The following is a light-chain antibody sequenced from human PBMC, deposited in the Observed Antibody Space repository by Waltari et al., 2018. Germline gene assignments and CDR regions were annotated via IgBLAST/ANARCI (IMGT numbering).Light chain of an antibody. Sequence: DIVMTQSPASLAVSLGERATTTCKPSQSVLHSSNNKNYFAWYQQKPGQPPRLLIYWASTRKSGVPDRFSGSGSGTDFTLTISSLQAEDVAVYYCQQFQSHLRTFGQGTKVEIK. J-gene: IGKJ1*01. CDR1: QSVLHSSNNKNY. CDR2: WAS. CDR3: QQFQSHLRT. V-gene: IGKV4-1*01.